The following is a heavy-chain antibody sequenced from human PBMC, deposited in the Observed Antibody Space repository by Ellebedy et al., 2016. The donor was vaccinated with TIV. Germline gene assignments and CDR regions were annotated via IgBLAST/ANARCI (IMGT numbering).Heavy chain of an antibody. V-gene: IGHV1-8*02. CDR1: GYTFTSYG. J-gene: IGHJ4*02. CDR2: MNPNSGNT. CDR3: ARAYYDFWSGYYRY. D-gene: IGHD3-3*01. Sequence: ASVKVSXXASGYTFTSYGISWVRQAPGQGLEWMGWMNPNSGNTGYAQKFQGRVTMTRNTSISTAYMELSSLRSEDTAVYYCARAYYDFWSGYYRYWGQGTLVTVSS.